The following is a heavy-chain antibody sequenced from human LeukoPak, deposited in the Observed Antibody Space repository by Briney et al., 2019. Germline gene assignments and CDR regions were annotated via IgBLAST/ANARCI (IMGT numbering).Heavy chain of an antibody. J-gene: IGHJ6*03. V-gene: IGHV4-39*01. CDR2: IYYSGST. CDR3: ARHMWFGPGQLYYYMDV. Sequence: SETLSPSRTVSGGSISGSSYYWGWIRQPPGKGLEWIGSIYYSGSTYYNPSLKSRVTISVDTSKNQFSLKLSSVTAADTAVYYCARHMWFGPGQLYYYMDVWGKGTPVTVSS. D-gene: IGHD3-10*01. CDR1: GGSISGSSYY.